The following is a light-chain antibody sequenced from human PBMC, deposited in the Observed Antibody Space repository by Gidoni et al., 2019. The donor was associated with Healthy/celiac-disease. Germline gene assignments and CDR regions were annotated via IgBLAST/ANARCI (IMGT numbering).Light chain of an antibody. CDR3: SSYTSSSTLV. Sequence: PGQSITISCTGTSRDVGGYNYVSWYQQHPGKAPKLMIYDVSNRPSEVSNRFSGSKSGNTASLTISGLQAEDEADYYCSSYTSSSTLVFGGGTKLTVL. V-gene: IGLV2-14*03. CDR1: SRDVGGYNY. CDR2: DVS. J-gene: IGLJ2*01.